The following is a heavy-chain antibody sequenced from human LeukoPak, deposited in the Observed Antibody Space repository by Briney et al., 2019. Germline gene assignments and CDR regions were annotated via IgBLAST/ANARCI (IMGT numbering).Heavy chain of an antibody. V-gene: IGHV1-58*02. Sequence: TSVKVSCEASGFTFTSSAMQWVRQARGQRLEWIGWIVVGSGNTNYAQKFQERVTITRDMSTSTAYMELSSLRSEDTAVYYCAAHPDYGDYDGIPMPYYYYGMDVWGQGTTVTVSS. D-gene: IGHD4-17*01. CDR2: IVVGSGNT. CDR1: GFTFTSSA. J-gene: IGHJ6*02. CDR3: AAHPDYGDYDGIPMPYYYYGMDV.